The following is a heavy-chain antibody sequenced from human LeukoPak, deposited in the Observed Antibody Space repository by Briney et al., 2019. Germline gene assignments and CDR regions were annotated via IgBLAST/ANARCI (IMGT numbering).Heavy chain of an antibody. CDR2: ISYGGGTK. Sequence: GGSLRLSCAASGFSFSGYYINWIRQAPGKGLEWVSYISYGGGTKHYADSVKGRFTVSRDNAKNSVILQMNSLRDEDTPVYYCVRGGQCSGGNCYADYFYYYMDVWGKGTTVTVSS. J-gene: IGHJ6*03. CDR1: GFSFSGYY. D-gene: IGHD2-15*01. V-gene: IGHV3-11*04. CDR3: VRGGQCSGGNCYADYFYYYMDV.